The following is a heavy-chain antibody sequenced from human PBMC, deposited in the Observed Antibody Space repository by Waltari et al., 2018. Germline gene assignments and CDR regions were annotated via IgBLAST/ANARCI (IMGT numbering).Heavy chain of an antibody. J-gene: IGHJ4*02. Sequence: EVQLLESGGGLVQPGGSLRLSCGVSGFTFNSYAINWVRRAPGTGLQWVAAISVSDATYHADSVKGRFTISRDTSKDTVYLHMNGLRAEDTAVYYCAKPFYNWDDPLDSWGQGTLVTVSS. V-gene: IGHV3-23*01. CDR3: AKPFYNWDDPLDS. D-gene: IGHD1-20*01. CDR2: ISVSDAT. CDR1: GFTFNSYA.